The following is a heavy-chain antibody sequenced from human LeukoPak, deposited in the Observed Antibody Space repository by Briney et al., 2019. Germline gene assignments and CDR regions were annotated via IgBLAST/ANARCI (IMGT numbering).Heavy chain of an antibody. CDR1: GFIFSSYW. D-gene: IGHD1-26*01. CDR3: ARRSSGSPPYYFDS. CDR2: INSDGSTT. J-gene: IGHJ4*02. Sequence: PGGSLRLSCAASGFIFSSYWMHWVRQAPGKGLVWVARINSDGSTTNYADYVKGRFTISRDNAKNTLYLQMNSLRAEDTAVYYCARRSSGSPPYYFDSWGQGTLVTVSS. V-gene: IGHV3-74*01.